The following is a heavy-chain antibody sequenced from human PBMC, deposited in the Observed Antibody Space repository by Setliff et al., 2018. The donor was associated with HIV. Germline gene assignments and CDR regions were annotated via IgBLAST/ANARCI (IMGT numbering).Heavy chain of an antibody. CDR1: GGSISSGGYY. Sequence: PSETLSLTCTVSGGSISSGGYYWSWIRQHPGKGLEWIGYIYYSGSTYYNPSLKSRVTISVDTSKNQFSLKLSSVTAAGTAVYYCAREEYDSSGYYLNYWGQGTLVTVSS. CDR3: AREEYDSSGYYLNY. D-gene: IGHD3-22*01. J-gene: IGHJ4*02. V-gene: IGHV4-31*03. CDR2: IYYSGST.